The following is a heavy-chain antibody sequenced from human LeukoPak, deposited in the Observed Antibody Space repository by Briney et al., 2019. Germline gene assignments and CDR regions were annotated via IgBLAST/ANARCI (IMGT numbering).Heavy chain of an antibody. CDR2: IYNSGST. CDR3: ARHDPPRWPYYFDY. CDR1: GGSFSGYY. J-gene: IGHJ4*02. Sequence: SETLSLTCAVYGGSFSGYYWGWIRQPPGKGLEWIGSIYNSGSTYYNPSLNSRVTISVDTSKNQFSLKLSSVTAADTAVYYCARHDPPRWPYYFDYWGQGTLVTVSS. D-gene: IGHD4-23*01. V-gene: IGHV4-39*01.